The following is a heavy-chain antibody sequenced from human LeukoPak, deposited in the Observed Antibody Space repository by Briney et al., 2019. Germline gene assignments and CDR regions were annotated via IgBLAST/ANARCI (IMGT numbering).Heavy chain of an antibody. CDR3: ALGYYDIVTGYPLFSDN. CDR2: VIPVFVSP. V-gene: IGHV1-69*13. Sequence: ASVKVSCKPSGGTLTSPSMTWVRQAPGPGLGLMGSVIPVFVSPNYAQKFRGRITITVDDSTKTADMELSSLTSEDTAMYYCALGYYDIVTGYPLFSDNWDQVTLVTVSS. D-gene: IGHD3-9*01. J-gene: IGHJ4*02. CDR1: GGTLTSPS.